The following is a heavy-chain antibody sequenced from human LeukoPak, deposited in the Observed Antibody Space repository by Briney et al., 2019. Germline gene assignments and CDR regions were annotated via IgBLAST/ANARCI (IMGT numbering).Heavy chain of an antibody. CDR1: GGSFTNYY. J-gene: IGHJ5*02. CDR2: INHNGST. Sequence: ASETLSLTCAVYGGSFTNYYWSWIRQPPGKGLEWIGEINHNGSTNYNPSLESRVTISIDTSKNQISLKLSSVTAADTALYYCARGDCSSPSCYLSDWFDPWGQGTLVTVSS. CDR3: ARGDCSSPSCYLSDWFDP. D-gene: IGHD2-2*01. V-gene: IGHV4-34*01.